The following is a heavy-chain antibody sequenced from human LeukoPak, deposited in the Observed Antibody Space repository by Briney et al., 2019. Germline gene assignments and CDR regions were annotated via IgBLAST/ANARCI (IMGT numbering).Heavy chain of an antibody. V-gene: IGHV3-74*01. CDR2: IASDGSST. D-gene: IGHD4-23*01. Sequence: GGSLRLSCAASRFTFSSYWMNWVRQAPGKGLVWVSRIASDGSSTTYADSVKGRSSISRDNAKNTLYLQMNSLRVEDTAVYYCARGRPHGNDYWGQGTLVTVSS. CDR1: RFTFSSYW. J-gene: IGHJ4*02. CDR3: ARGRPHGNDY.